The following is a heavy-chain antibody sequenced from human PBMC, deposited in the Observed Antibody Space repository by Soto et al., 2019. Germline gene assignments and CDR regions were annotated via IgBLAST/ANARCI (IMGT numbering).Heavy chain of an antibody. CDR1: GGSFSGYS. CDR3: ARGRLITIIQIAANPFDP. Sequence: QVQLQQWGAGLLKPSETLSLTCGVYGGSFSGYSWRWIRQPPGKGLEWIGGIDQSGSTNNNPSLKGRVTMSVDTSKIHFSINMTSVTAADTAVDYCARGRLITIIQIAANPFDPWGQGTLVTVSS. V-gene: IGHV4-34*01. D-gene: IGHD3-22*01. J-gene: IGHJ5*02. CDR2: IDQSGST.